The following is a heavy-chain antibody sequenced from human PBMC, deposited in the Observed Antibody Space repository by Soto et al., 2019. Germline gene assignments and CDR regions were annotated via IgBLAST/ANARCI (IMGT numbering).Heavy chain of an antibody. CDR3: ARTTVRYYDSSGYPLDY. CDR2: IIPIFGTA. CDR1: GGTFSSYA. J-gene: IGHJ4*02. Sequence: QVQLVQSGAEVKKPGSSVKVSCKASGGTFSSYAISWVRQAPGQGLEWMGGIIPIFGTANYAQKFQGRVTITADESTSTAYMELSSLRSEDTAVYYCARTTVRYYDSSGYPLDYWGQGTLVTVSS. D-gene: IGHD3-22*01. V-gene: IGHV1-69*01.